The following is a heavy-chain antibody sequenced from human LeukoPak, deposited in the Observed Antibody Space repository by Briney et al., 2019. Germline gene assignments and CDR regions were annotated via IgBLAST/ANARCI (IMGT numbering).Heavy chain of an antibody. Sequence: GGSLRLSCAASGFTFSSYSMNWVRQAPGKGLEWVSSISSSGSYIFHADSAKGRFTISRDNAKNSLYLQMNSLRAEDTAVYYCAREGPINNGDLDYWGQGTLVTVSS. D-gene: IGHD1/OR15-1a*01. CDR1: GFTFSSYS. J-gene: IGHJ4*02. CDR2: ISSSGSYI. V-gene: IGHV3-21*01. CDR3: AREGPINNGDLDY.